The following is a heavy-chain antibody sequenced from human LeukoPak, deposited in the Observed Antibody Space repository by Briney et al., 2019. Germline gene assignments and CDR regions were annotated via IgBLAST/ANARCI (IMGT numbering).Heavy chain of an antibody. J-gene: IGHJ4*02. V-gene: IGHV3-11*04. CDR3: TRVARYCSGGICYSGY. Sequence: PGGSLRLSCAASGFTFSDYYRSWIRQAPGKGLEWVSYISSSGSTIYYADSVKGRFTVSRDNAKNSLYLQMNSLRAEDTAVYYCTRVARYCSGGICYSGYWGQGTLVTVSS. CDR1: GFTFSDYY. CDR2: ISSSGSTI. D-gene: IGHD2-15*01.